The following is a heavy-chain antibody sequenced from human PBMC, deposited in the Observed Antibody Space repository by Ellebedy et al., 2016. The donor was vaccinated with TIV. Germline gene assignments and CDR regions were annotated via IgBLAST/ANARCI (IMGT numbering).Heavy chain of an antibody. CDR2: INHSGST. D-gene: IGHD3-10*01. CDR3: ARRVSLVRGVKGYYYGMDV. V-gene: IGHV4-34*01. Sequence: SETLSLTCAVYGGSFSGYYWSWIRQPPGKGLEWIGEINHSGSTNYNPSLKSRVTISVDTSKNQFSLKLSSVTAADTAVYYCARRVSLVRGVKGYYYGMDVWGQGTTVTVSS. CDR1: GGSFSGYY. J-gene: IGHJ6*02.